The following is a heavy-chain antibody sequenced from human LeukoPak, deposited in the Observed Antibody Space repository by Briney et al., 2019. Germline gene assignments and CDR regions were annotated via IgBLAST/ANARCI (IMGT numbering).Heavy chain of an antibody. Sequence: ASVTVSCKSSGYTFTNYYIHWVRQAPGQGLEWMGIINPNGGSTTYAQKFQGRVTMTRDTSTSTVYMELSSLRSEDTAVYYCARHDIGDWYYFDYWGQGTLVTVSS. J-gene: IGHJ4*02. CDR1: GYTFTNYY. V-gene: IGHV1-46*01. CDR3: ARHDIGDWYYFDY. CDR2: INPNGGST. D-gene: IGHD2-21*02.